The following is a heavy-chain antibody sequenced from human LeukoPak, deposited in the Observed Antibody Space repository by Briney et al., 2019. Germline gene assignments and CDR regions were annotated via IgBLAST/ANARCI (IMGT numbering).Heavy chain of an antibody. CDR2: ISSSSSYI. CDR3: AELGITMIGGV. D-gene: IGHD3-10*02. Sequence: GGSLRLSCAASGLTFSSYTMNWVRQALGKGLEWVSSISSSSSYIHYADSVKGRFTISRDNAKNSLYLQMNSLRAEDTAVYYCAELGITMIGGVWGKGTTVTISS. V-gene: IGHV3-21*01. J-gene: IGHJ6*04. CDR1: GLTFSSYT.